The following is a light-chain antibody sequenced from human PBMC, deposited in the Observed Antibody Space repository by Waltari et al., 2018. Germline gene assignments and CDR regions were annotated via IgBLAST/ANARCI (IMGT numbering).Light chain of an antibody. Sequence: EIVLTQSPGTLSLSPGERATLPCRASQTVTYNFLNWCQQKPGQAPRLLIHGASSRATGIPDRFSGSGSGTGFTLTISRLEPDDFAVYYCQQYDGLVLTFGGGTKVEI. V-gene: IGKV3-20*01. CDR1: QTVTYNF. CDR3: QQYDGLVLT. J-gene: IGKJ4*01. CDR2: GAS.